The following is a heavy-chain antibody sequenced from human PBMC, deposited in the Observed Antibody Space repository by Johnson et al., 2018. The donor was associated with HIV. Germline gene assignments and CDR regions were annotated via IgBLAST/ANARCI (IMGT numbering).Heavy chain of an antibody. Sequence: LVESGGGLVQPGRSLRLSCAASGFTFDDYAIHWVRQAPGKGLEWVSGISWNSGSIGFVDSVRGRFTISRDNAKNSLYLQMNSLRAEDTAVYYCAREARSERSAVAVSDAFDIWGQGTMVTVSS. CDR1: GFTFDDYA. J-gene: IGHJ3*02. CDR3: AREARSERSAVAVSDAFDI. CDR2: ISWNSGSI. D-gene: IGHD6-19*01. V-gene: IGHV3-9*01.